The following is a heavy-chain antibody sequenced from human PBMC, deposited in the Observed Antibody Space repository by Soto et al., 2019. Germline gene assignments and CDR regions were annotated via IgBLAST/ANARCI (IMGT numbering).Heavy chain of an antibody. CDR2: IYWDDGK. Sequence: KSGPTLVNPTQTLTLTCTFSGFSLSTSGVGVGWIRQPPGKALEWLALIYWDDGKHYSPSLKSRLTITKDTSKNQVVLTKTNMDPVDTATYYCAHSVGSGSSYYYYMDVWGKGTTVTVSS. CDR1: GFSLSTSGVG. J-gene: IGHJ6*03. CDR3: AHSVGSGSSYYYYMDV. V-gene: IGHV2-5*02. D-gene: IGHD3-10*01.